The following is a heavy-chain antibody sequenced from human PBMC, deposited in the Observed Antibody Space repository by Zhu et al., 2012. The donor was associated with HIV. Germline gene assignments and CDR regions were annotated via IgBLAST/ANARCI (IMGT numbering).Heavy chain of an antibody. CDR3: ARRGVAATGAGSDP. CDR1: GGSISRGGYY. CDR2: IYYSGST. V-gene: IGHV4-39*07. J-gene: IGHJ5*02. Sequence: QVQLQESGPGLMKPSETLSLTCTVSGGSISRGGYYWGWIRQPPGKGLEWIGSIYYSGSTYYNPSLKSRVTMSVDTSKNQFSLKLTSVTAADTAVYYCARRGVAATGAGSDPWGQGTLVTVSS. D-gene: IGHD2-15*01.